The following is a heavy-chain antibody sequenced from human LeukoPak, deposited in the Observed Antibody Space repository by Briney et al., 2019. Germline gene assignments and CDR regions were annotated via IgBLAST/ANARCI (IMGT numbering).Heavy chain of an antibody. V-gene: IGHV7-4-1*02. CDR3: ATDLKKGDSGCFDY. CDR1: GYTFTSSA. Sequence: ASVKASCKASGYTFTSSALNWVRQAPGQGLEWMGWINTNTGNPTYAQGFTGRFVFSLDTSVSTAYLHISSLEAEDTAIYYCATDLKKGDSGCFDYWGQGTLVTVS. CDR2: INTNTGNP. D-gene: IGHD6-19*01. J-gene: IGHJ4*02.